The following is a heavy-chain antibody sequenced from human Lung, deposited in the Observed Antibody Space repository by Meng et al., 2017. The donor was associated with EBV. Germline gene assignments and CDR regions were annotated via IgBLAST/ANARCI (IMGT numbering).Heavy chain of an antibody. V-gene: IGHV3-21*01. CDR2: ISSNSIDI. Sequence: EVQLEESGGGLVKPGESLRLSCAASGFTLRSYSMNWVRLAPGKGLEWVSSISSNSIDIYYADLVKGRFTISRDNAKNSLFLQMNSLRAEDTAVYYCARDRTSNRFDYWGQVTLVTVSS. D-gene: IGHD2-8*01. CDR1: GFTLRSYS. CDR3: ARDRTSNRFDY. J-gene: IGHJ4*02.